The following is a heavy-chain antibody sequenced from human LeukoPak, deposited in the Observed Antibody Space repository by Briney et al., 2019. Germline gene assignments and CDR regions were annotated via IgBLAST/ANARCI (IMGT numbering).Heavy chain of an antibody. J-gene: IGHJ4*02. D-gene: IGHD5-24*01. Sequence: SETLSLTCTVSGGSISSYYWSWIRQPPGKGLEWIGYIYYSGSTNYNPSLKSRVTISVDTSRNQFSLKLSSVTAADTAVYYCARVRYGRDGYNSVSYFDYRGQGTLVTVSS. V-gene: IGHV4-59*01. CDR2: IYYSGST. CDR3: ARVRYGRDGYNSVSYFDY. CDR1: GGSISSYY.